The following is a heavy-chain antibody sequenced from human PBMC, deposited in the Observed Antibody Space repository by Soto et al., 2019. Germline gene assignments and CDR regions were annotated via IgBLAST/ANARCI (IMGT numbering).Heavy chain of an antibody. J-gene: IGHJ6*02. V-gene: IGHV1-2*02. D-gene: IGHD3-3*01. Sequence: ASVKVSCKXSGYTFTGYYMHWVRQAPGQGLEWMGWINPNSGGTNYAQKFQGRVTMTRDTSISTAYMELSRLRSDDTAVYYCARTPPYYVFWSGYNRWNYGMDVWDQGTTVVVSS. CDR2: INPNSGGT. CDR3: ARTPPYYVFWSGYNRWNYGMDV. CDR1: GYTFTGYY.